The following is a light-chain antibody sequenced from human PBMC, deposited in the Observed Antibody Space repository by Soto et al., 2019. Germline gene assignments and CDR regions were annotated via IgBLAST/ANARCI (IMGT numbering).Light chain of an antibody. CDR1: SSDIGNNF. Sequence: QSVLTQPPSVSAAPGQKVTISCSGSSSDIGNNFVSWYQHLPGTAPKLLIYDNDMRPSGIPDRFSASKSGTSATLGITGPQTGDEADYYCGTWDSSLSRGVFGGGTKLTVL. J-gene: IGLJ3*02. V-gene: IGLV1-51*01. CDR3: GTWDSSLSRGV. CDR2: DND.